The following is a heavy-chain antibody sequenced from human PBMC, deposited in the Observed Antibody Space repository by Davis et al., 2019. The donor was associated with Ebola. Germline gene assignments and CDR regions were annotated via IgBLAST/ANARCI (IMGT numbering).Heavy chain of an antibody. Sequence: ASVKVSCKASGYTFTGYYMHWVRQAPGQGLEWMGRINPNSGGTNYAQKFQGRVTMTRDTSISTAYMELSRLRSEDTAVYYCARGPSVATAHYFDYWGQGTLVTVSS. D-gene: IGHD2-21*02. CDR3: ARGPSVATAHYFDY. V-gene: IGHV1-2*06. J-gene: IGHJ4*02. CDR2: INPNSGGT. CDR1: GYTFTGYY.